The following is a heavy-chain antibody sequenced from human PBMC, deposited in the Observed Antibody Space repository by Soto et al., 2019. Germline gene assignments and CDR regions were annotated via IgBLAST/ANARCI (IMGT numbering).Heavy chain of an antibody. J-gene: IGHJ5*02. CDR2: IFFNGIT. Sequence: SETLSLTCTVSGGSISSYYRTWIRQPPGKGLEWIGYIFFNGITNYNPSLKSRVTMSVDTSKNQFSLKLTSVTAADTAVYYCARGGGSGSYAINWFDPWGQGTLVTVSS. CDR1: GGSISSYY. V-gene: IGHV4-59*01. CDR3: ARGGGSGSYAINWFDP. D-gene: IGHD3-10*01.